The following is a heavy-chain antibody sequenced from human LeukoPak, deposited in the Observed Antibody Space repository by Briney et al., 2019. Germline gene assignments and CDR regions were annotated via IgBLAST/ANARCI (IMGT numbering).Heavy chain of an antibody. CDR2: ITGSGATT. D-gene: IGHD5-18*01. CDR1: GFTFSSYA. Sequence: PGGSLRLSCAASGFTFSSYAMSWVRQAPGRGLEWVSSITGSGATTYYADSVKGRFTVSRDNSKNTLYLQMNSLRAEDTAVYHCARGATSKDTAIVTGYWGQGTLVTVSS. V-gene: IGHV3-23*01. J-gene: IGHJ4*02. CDR3: ARGATSKDTAIVTGY.